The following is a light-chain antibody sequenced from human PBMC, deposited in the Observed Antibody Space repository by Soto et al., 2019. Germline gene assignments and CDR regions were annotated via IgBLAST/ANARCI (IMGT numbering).Light chain of an antibody. Sequence: EFVLTQSPCTWSLPPGARGALSWRASQSVSSSYLAWYQQKPGQAPRLLIYGASSRATGIPDRFSGSGSGTDFTLTISRLEPEDFAVYYCQQYGSSPRTFGQGTKVDIK. CDR3: QQYGSSPRT. J-gene: IGKJ1*01. CDR2: GAS. CDR1: QSVSSSY. V-gene: IGKV3-20*01.